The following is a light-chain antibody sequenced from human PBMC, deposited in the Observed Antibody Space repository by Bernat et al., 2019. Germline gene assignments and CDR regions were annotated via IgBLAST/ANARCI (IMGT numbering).Light chain of an antibody. V-gene: IGKV1-39*01. J-gene: IGKJ1*01. Sequence: DIQMTQSPSSLSASVGDRVTITCRASQRISSYLNWYQQKPGKAPKVLIYAASSLESGVPSRFSGSGSGTDFTLTISSLQPEDFATYYCQQSHSSPWTFGQGTKVEIK. CDR1: QRISSY. CDR2: AAS. CDR3: QQSHSSPWT.